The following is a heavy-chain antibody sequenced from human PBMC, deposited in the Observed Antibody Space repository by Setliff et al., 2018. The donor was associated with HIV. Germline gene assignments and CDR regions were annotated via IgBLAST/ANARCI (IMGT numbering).Heavy chain of an antibody. CDR3: ARVVRMIVVLPDAFDL. CDR1: GGTFRTSV. V-gene: IGHV1-69*10. Sequence: SVKVSCKTSGGTFRTSVISWVRQAPGQGLEWVGGILPFLGMGDFAQKFQGRVTITADESTSTAYMELSSLRSEDTAVYYCARVVRMIVVLPDAFDLWGPGTRVTVSS. CDR2: ILPFLGMG. J-gene: IGHJ3*01. D-gene: IGHD3-22*01.